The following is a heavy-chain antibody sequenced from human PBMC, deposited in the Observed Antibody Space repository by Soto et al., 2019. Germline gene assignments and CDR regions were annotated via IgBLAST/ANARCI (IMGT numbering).Heavy chain of an antibody. D-gene: IGHD5-12*01. V-gene: IGHV1-3*01. CDR2: INVGNGDT. Sequence: QLVQSGADVKKPGASVKVSCKTSGYIFTSYDIHWVRQAPGQNLEWMGWINVGNGDTKYSERFQGRLTLTRDTSASTAYMELSTLRSEDTAVYFCARDPGYRGFEKVGPWGQGTLVNVSS. J-gene: IGHJ5*02. CDR1: GYIFTSYD. CDR3: ARDPGYRGFEKVGP.